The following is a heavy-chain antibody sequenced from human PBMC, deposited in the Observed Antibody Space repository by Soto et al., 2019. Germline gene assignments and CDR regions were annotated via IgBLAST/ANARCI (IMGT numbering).Heavy chain of an antibody. V-gene: IGHV4-34*01. CDR2: INPSGST. D-gene: IGHD4-17*01. CDR3: ARGRDGGAAN. CDR1: GGSFSGYY. J-gene: IGHJ4*02. Sequence: QVQLQQWGAVLLKPSETLSLTCAVYGGSFSGYYWSWIRQPPGKGLEWIGEINPSGSTNYTPSLKSRVTMSGDTPKNQFSLKLTSVTAADTAVYYCARGRDGGAANWGQGTLVTVSS.